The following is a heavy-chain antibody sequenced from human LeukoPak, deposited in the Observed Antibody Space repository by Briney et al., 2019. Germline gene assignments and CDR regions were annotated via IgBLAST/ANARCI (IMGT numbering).Heavy chain of an antibody. D-gene: IGHD6-13*01. V-gene: IGHV4-34*01. CDR1: GGSFSGYY. J-gene: IGHJ4*02. CDR3: ASLQLVEYAY. Sequence: SETLSLTCAVYGGSFSGYYWSWIRQPPGKGLEWIGEINHSGSTNYNPSLKSRVTISVDTSKNQFSLKLSSVTAADTAVYYCASLQLVEYAYWGPGTLVTVSS. CDR2: INHSGST.